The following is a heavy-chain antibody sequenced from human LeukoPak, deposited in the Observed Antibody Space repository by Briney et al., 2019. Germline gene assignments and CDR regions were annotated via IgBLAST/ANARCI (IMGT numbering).Heavy chain of an antibody. CDR3: ARAKGIAVAGTIDY. CDR1: GYTFTSYG. D-gene: IGHD6-19*01. V-gene: IGHV1-18*01. CDR2: ISAYNGNT. J-gene: IGHJ4*02. Sequence: ASVKVSCKASGYTFTSYGISWVRQAPGQGLEWMGWISAYNGNTNHAQKLQGRVTMTTDTSTSTAYMELRSLRSDDTAVYYCARAKGIAVAGTIDYWGQGTLVTVSS.